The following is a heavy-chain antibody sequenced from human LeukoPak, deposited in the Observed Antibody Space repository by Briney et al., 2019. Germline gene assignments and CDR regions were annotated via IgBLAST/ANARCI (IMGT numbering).Heavy chain of an antibody. Sequence: SEXXSXTCAVYGGSFSGYYWSWLRQPPGKGLEWIGEINHSGSTNYNPSLKSLVTISVDTSKTQFSLKLSSVTAADTAVYYCARAHPFLRYYDSSGYYDYWGQGTLVTVSS. CDR1: GGSFSGYY. CDR2: INHSGST. CDR3: ARAHPFLRYYDSSGYYDY. J-gene: IGHJ4*02. D-gene: IGHD3-22*01. V-gene: IGHV4-34*01.